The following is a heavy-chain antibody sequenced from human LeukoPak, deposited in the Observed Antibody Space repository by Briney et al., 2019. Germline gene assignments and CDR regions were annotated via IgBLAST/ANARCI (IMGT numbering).Heavy chain of an antibody. CDR1: AFTFSNYV. V-gene: IGHV3-23*01. J-gene: IGHJ3*02. CDR3: SKSGPGTMTFDAFDI. CDR2: VSASGENS. Sequence: GGSLRLSCSASAFTFSNYVINWVRQAPGKGLEWVSTVSASGENSYHADSVKGRFSISRDNSKNTVSLQMNSLRAEDTAVYYCSKSGPGTMTFDAFDIWGQGTVVTVSS. D-gene: IGHD5-24*01.